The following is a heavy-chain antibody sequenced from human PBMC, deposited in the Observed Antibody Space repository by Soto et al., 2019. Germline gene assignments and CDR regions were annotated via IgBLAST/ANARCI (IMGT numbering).Heavy chain of an antibody. D-gene: IGHD6-13*01. V-gene: IGHV1-69*13. J-gene: IGHJ6*02. Sequence: GASVKVSCKASGGTFSSYAISWVRQAPGQGLEWMGGIIPIFGTANYAQKFQGRVTITADESTSTAYMELSSLRSEDTAVYYCARDRSSSWTRQMVYYYYYGMDVWGQGTTVTVSS. CDR2: IIPIFGTA. CDR1: GGTFSSYA. CDR3: ARDRSSSWTRQMVYYYYYGMDV.